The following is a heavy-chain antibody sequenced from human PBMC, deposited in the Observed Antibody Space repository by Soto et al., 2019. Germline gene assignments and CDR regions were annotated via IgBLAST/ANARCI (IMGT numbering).Heavy chain of an antibody. D-gene: IGHD4-17*01. J-gene: IGHJ4*02. CDR1: GFTFSSYA. CDR3: AKQPYYGDFGLFDY. Sequence: PGGSLRLSCAASGFTFSSYAMSWVRQAPGKGLEWVSAISGSGGSTYYADSVKGRFTISRDNSKNTLFLQMNSLRAEDTAVYYCAKQPYYGDFGLFDYWGQGTLVTVSS. V-gene: IGHV3-23*01. CDR2: ISGSGGST.